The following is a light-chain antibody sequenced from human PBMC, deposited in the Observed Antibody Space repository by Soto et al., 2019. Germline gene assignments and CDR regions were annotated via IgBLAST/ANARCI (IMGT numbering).Light chain of an antibody. CDR1: QSVSSSY. CDR2: GAS. J-gene: IGKJ1*01. Sequence: EIVLTQSPGTLSLSPGERATLSCRASQSVSSSYLAWYQQKPGQAPRLLIYGASSRATGIPDRFSGSGSGTDFTLTISRLGPEDFAVYYCQQYGGSPWTFGQGTKVEIK. V-gene: IGKV3-20*01. CDR3: QQYGGSPWT.